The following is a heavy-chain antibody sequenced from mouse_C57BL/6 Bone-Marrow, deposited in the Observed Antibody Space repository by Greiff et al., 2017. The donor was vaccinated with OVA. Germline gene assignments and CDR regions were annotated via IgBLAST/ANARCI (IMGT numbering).Heavy chain of an antibody. J-gene: IGHJ3*01. CDR2: ISDGGSYT. Sequence: EVNVVESGGGLVKPGGSLKLSCAASGFTFSSYAMSWVRQTPEKRLEWVATISDGGSYTYYPDNVKGRFTISRDNAKNNLYLQMSHLKSEDTAMYYCARGYYGSRGAYWGQGTLVTVSA. V-gene: IGHV5-4*03. CDR3: ARGYYGSRGAY. D-gene: IGHD1-1*01. CDR1: GFTFSSYA.